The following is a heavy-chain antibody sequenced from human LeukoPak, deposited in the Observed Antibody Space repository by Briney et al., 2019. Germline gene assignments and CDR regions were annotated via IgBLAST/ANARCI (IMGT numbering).Heavy chain of an antibody. Sequence: GWSLRLSCAASGFTFSSYSMNWVRQAPGKGLEWVSSISSSSSYIYYADSVKGRFTISRDNAKNSLYLQMNSLRAEDTAVYYCARVDSGWQFDYWGQGTLVTVSS. J-gene: IGHJ4*02. V-gene: IGHV3-21*01. CDR3: ARVDSGWQFDY. CDR1: GFTFSSYS. D-gene: IGHD6-19*01. CDR2: ISSSSSYI.